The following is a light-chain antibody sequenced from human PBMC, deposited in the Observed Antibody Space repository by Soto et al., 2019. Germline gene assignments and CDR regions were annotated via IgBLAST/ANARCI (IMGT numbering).Light chain of an antibody. J-gene: IGLJ2*01. CDR2: DVS. CDR1: VSEVAGYTY. V-gene: IGLV2-14*03. CDR3: MSFTSILGL. Sequence: QSVLTQPASVSGSPGQSITISCTGAVSEVAGYTYVSWYQQHPGKGPKVIIYDVSNRPSGVSNRFSGSKSGTTASLTISGLQAEDEADDYCMSFTSILGLFAGGTKLTVL.